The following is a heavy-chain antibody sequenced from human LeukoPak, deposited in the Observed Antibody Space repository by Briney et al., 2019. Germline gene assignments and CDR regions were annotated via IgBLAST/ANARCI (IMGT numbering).Heavy chain of an antibody. CDR3: ARHESYVVRGVLFDY. CDR1: GYSISSGYY. V-gene: IGHV4-38-2*02. CDR2: IYHSGST. D-gene: IGHD3-10*01. Sequence: SETLSLTCTVSGYSISSGYYWGWIRQPPGKGLEWIGSIYHSGSTYYNPSLKSRVTISVDTSKNQFSLKLSSVTAADTAVYYCARHESYVVRGVLFDYWGQGTLVTVSS. J-gene: IGHJ4*02.